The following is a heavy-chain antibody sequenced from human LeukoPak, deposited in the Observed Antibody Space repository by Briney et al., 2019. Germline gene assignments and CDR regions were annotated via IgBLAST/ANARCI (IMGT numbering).Heavy chain of an antibody. D-gene: IGHD7-27*01. CDR3: GRLNTDWGFLFDS. J-gene: IGHJ4*02. CDR1: GDSISRNTYH. Sequence: PSETLSLTCIVSGDSISRNTYHWGWVRPPPGKGLEWIGTIYYSGSIYYNQSLRGRVALSVDTSKNQFSLKLTSVTAADTAVYYCGRLNTDWGFLFDSWGQGTLVTVSS. CDR2: IYYSGSI. V-gene: IGHV4-39*01.